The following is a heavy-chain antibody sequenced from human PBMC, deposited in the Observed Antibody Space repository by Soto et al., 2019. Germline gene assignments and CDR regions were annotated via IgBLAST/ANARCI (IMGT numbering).Heavy chain of an antibody. CDR1: GHIFSNYW. V-gene: IGHV5-51*01. CDR2: IYPGDSDT. J-gene: IGHJ4*02. CDR3: ARQRLWGTSGYYYFEN. Sequence: PGESLKISCKGSGHIFSNYWIGWVRQMPGKGLEWMGIIYPGDSDTRYSPSLQGQVTITVEKSINTAYLQWSRLKASDTAIYYWARQRLWGTSGYYYFENWGQGTLVTVS. D-gene: IGHD3-22*01.